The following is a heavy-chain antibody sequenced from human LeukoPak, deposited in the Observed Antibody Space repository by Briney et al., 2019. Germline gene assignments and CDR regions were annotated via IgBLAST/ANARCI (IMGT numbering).Heavy chain of an antibody. Sequence: ASLNVSCNPSGYTFTDYYIHWVRQAPGQGLEWMGWINPKSGVTNYAQKFQGRVTLTSDTSVSTAYMDLSSLASGDTAVYYCARALGNYYDSTVYQAYWGQGQLVTVSS. V-gene: IGHV1-2*02. CDR2: INPKSGVT. CDR3: ARALGNYYDSTVYQAY. J-gene: IGHJ4*02. D-gene: IGHD3-22*01. CDR1: GYTFTDYY.